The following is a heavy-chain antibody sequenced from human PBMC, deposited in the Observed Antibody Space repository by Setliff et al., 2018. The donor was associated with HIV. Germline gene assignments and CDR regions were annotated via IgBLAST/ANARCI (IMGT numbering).Heavy chain of an antibody. CDR1: GGSITTSNYY. J-gene: IGHJ4*02. CDR2: IYYTGST. Sequence: SETLSLTCTVSGGSITTSNYYWGWIRQPPGKGLAWIGNIYYTGSTYYTPSLNSRVTISVDTSKNQFSLKLYSVTAADTAVYFCARGTAPRRGTNYGGNYPLDYWGQGTLVTVSS. V-gene: IGHV4-39*07. CDR3: ARGTAPRRGTNYGGNYPLDY. D-gene: IGHD4-17*01.